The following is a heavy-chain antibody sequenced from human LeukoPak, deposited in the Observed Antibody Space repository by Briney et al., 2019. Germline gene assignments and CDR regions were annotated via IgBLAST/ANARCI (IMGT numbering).Heavy chain of an antibody. CDR1: GFTLSSNA. CDR2: ISYDGNNK. V-gene: IGHV3-30*04. Sequence: GRSLRLSCAASGFTLSSNAMHWVRQAPGKGLEWVALISYDGNNKYYADSVKGRFTISRDNSKNTPYLQMNSLRAEDTAVYYCARDRVGGSGWYYFDYWGQGTLVTVSS. CDR3: ARDRVGGSGWYYFDY. D-gene: IGHD6-19*01. J-gene: IGHJ4*02.